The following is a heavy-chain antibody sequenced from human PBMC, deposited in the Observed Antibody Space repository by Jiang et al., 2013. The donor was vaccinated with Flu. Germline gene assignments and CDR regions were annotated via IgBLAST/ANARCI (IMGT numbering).Heavy chain of an antibody. D-gene: IGHD6-25*01. CDR2: ISYDGNDK. V-gene: IGHV3-30-3*01. Sequence: VQLLESGGGVVQPGRSLRLSCAASGFSFSGYAVHWVRQAPGKGLEWVAIISYDGNDKYYADSVKGRFTISRDNSKKTLDLQMNSLTTEDTALYYCARAVAAGPTNGLDVWGQGTTVTVSS. J-gene: IGHJ6*02. CDR1: GFSFSGYA. CDR3: ARAVAAGPTNGLDV.